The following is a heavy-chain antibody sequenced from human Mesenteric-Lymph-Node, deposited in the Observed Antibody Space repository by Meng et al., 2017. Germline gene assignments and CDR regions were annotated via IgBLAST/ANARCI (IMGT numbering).Heavy chain of an antibody. D-gene: IGHD5-18*01. Sequence: QRKLQGSGPGLVQPSETLSLTCTVSGGSISSSSYYWGWIRQPPGKGLEWIGSIYYSGSTYYNPSLKSRVTISVDTSKNQFSLKLTSVTAADTAVYYCARGGYYSFDYWGQGTLVTVSS. V-gene: IGHV4-39*07. CDR3: ARGGYYSFDY. CDR1: GGSISSSSYY. CDR2: IYYSGST. J-gene: IGHJ4*02.